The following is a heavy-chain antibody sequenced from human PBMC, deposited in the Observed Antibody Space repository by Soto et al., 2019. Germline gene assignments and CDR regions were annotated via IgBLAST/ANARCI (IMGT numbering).Heavy chain of an antibody. V-gene: IGHV3-9*01. Sequence: EVQLVESGGGLVQPGRSLRLSCAASGFTFDDYAMHWVRQGPGKGLEWVSSISWNSGNLGYADSVKGRFTFSRDNAKNSLYLQMNSLRGEDTALYYCAKGASTTVFAFNDYWGQGTLVTVSS. D-gene: IGHD4-17*01. J-gene: IGHJ4*02. CDR3: AKGASTTVFAFNDY. CDR1: GFTFDDYA. CDR2: ISWNSGNL.